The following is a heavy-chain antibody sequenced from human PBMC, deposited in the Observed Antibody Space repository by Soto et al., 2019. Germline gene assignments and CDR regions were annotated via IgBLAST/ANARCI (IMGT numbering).Heavy chain of an antibody. D-gene: IGHD1-20*01. J-gene: IGHJ4*02. CDR1: GYDITTYG. CDR2: INPQNGNT. CDR3: ARGSFRWITGTTFINYYFDS. V-gene: IGHV1-18*01. Sequence: QVQLVQSAAEMKKPGASVRISCKASGYDITTYGINWVRQAPGQGLELMGWINPQNGNTNYAQNFQGRVTLITDTSTSTAYMELQSLRSDDTAVYYCARGSFRWITGTTFINYYFDSWGQGTLVSVSS.